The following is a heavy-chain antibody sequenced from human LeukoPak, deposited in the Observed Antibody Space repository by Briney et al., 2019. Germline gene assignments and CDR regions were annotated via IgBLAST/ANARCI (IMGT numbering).Heavy chain of an antibody. Sequence: ASVKVSCKASGGTFSSYAISWVRQAPGQGLEWMGGIIPIFGTANYAQKFQGRVTITADESTSTAYMELSSLRSEDTAVYYCALGIAAAGEKNWFDPWGQEPWSPSPQ. D-gene: IGHD6-13*01. V-gene: IGHV1-69*01. CDR1: GGTFSSYA. J-gene: IGHJ5*02. CDR2: IIPIFGTA. CDR3: ALGIAAAGEKNWFDP.